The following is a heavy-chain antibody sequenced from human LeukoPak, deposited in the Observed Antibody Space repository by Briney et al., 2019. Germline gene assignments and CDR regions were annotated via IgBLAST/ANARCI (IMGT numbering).Heavy chain of an antibody. CDR3: ARHGLSIAAPGRWFDP. CDR1: GFTFDTYW. CDR2: IKQDGSEK. V-gene: IGHV3-7*01. Sequence: PGGSLRLSCVASGFTFDTYWMTWVRQAPGKGLEWVANIKQDGSEKHYVDSVKGRFTISRDNAKNSLFLQMNSLRAEDTAVYYCARHGLSIAAPGRWFDPWGQGTLVTVSS. J-gene: IGHJ5*02. D-gene: IGHD6-6*01.